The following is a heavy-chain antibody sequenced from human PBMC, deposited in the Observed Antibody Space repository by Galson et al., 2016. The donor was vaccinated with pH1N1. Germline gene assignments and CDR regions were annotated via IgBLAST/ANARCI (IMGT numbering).Heavy chain of an antibody. V-gene: IGHV1-2*02. Sequence: QSGAEVKKPGASVKVSCKASGYTLIDHYIHCVRQAPGQGLEWMGWMNPNTGGTNYAQKFQGRVTMTRDTSISTAYMELTRLRSDDTAVYYCAREGVATTVDFWGQGTQVTVSS. CDR2: MNPNTGGT. J-gene: IGHJ4*02. CDR1: GYTLIDHY. CDR3: AREGVATTVDF. D-gene: IGHD5-12*01.